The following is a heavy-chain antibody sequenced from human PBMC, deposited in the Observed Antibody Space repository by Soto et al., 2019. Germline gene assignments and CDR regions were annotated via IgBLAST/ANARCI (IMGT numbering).Heavy chain of an antibody. CDR1: GGTFSSYA. CDR2: IIPIFGTA. D-gene: IGHD2-2*01. V-gene: IGHV1-69*13. J-gene: IGHJ6*02. CDR3: ARDRIVVVPARGNYYYYGMDV. Sequence: GASVKVSCKASGGTFSSYAISWVRQAPGQGLEWMGGIIPIFGTANYAQKFQGRVTITADESTSTAYMELSSLRSEDTAVYYCARDRIVVVPARGNYYYYGMDVWGQGTTVTVS.